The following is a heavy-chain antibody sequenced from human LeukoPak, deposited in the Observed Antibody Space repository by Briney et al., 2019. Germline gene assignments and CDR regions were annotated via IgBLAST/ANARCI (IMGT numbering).Heavy chain of an antibody. Sequence: PSQTLSLTCAVSGGSISSGGYSWSWIRQPPGKGLEWIGYIYHSGSTYYNPSLKSRVTISVDRSKNQFSLKLSSVTAADTAVYYCATSSLIYGDYEAFDIWGHGTVVTVSS. V-gene: IGHV4-30-2*01. CDR1: GGSISSGGYS. CDR2: IYHSGST. D-gene: IGHD4-17*01. CDR3: ATSSLIYGDYEAFDI. J-gene: IGHJ3*02.